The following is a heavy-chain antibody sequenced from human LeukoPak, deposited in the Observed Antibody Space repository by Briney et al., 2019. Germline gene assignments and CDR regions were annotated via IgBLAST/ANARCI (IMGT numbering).Heavy chain of an antibody. CDR3: ATDDGSATMGFDS. Sequence: GASVTVSFKGSGGTFSSYAFSWVRQAPAQGLEWMGGISPSLGTTNYAQQFQGRVTMTTDESKSTAFLELSSLRAEDTAIYYCATDDGSATMGFDSWGQGTLLTVSS. J-gene: IGHJ5*01. V-gene: IGHV1-69*05. CDR1: GGTFSSYA. D-gene: IGHD6-25*01. CDR2: ISPSLGTT.